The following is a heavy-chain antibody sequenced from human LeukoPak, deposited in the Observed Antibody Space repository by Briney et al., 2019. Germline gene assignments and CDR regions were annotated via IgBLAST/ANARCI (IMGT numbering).Heavy chain of an antibody. CDR2: INHSGST. Sequence: SETLSLTCAVYGGSFSGYYWSWIRRPPGKGLEWIGEINHSGSTNYNPSLKSRVTISVDTSKNQFSLKLSSVTAADTAVYYCARGPLGYCSGGSCHRFDPWGQGTLVTVSS. V-gene: IGHV4-34*01. J-gene: IGHJ5*02. D-gene: IGHD2-15*01. CDR3: ARGPLGYCSGGSCHRFDP. CDR1: GGSFSGYY.